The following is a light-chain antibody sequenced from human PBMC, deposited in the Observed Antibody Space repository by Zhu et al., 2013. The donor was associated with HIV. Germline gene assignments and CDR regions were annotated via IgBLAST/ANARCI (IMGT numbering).Light chain of an antibody. CDR2: DNI. J-gene: IGLJ2*01. V-gene: IGLV1-40*01. Sequence: QSVLTQPPSVSGAPGQRVTISCTGSRSNIGAGYDIHWYQQLPGTAPKLLIYDNINRPSGIPDRFSGSKSGTSATLGITGLQTGDEADYYCETWDSGLSAVVFGGGTKVTVL. CDR1: RSNIGAGYD. CDR3: ETWDSGLSAVV.